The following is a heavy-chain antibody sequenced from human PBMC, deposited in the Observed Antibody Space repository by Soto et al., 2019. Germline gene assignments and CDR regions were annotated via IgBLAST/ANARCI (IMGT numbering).Heavy chain of an antibody. CDR2: INAGNGNT. CDR3: ASTPGGYSSSYFDY. D-gene: IGHD6-13*01. Sequence: QVPLVQSGAEVKKPGASVKVSRKASGYTFTSYAMHWVRQAPGQRLEWMGWINAGNGNTKYSQKFQGRVTITRDTSASTAYMELSSLRSEDTAVYYCASTPGGYSSSYFDYWGQGTLVTVSS. CDR1: GYTFTSYA. J-gene: IGHJ4*02. V-gene: IGHV1-3*01.